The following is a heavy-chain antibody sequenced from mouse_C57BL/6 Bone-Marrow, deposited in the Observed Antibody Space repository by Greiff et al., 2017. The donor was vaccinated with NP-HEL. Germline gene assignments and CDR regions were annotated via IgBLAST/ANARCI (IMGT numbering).Heavy chain of an antibody. J-gene: IGHJ2*01. CDR2: ISSGGSYT. CDR3: ARLNIYYDYEDY. V-gene: IGHV5-6*01. CDR1: GFTFSSYG. D-gene: IGHD2-4*01. Sequence: EVMLVESGGDLVKPGGSLKLSCAASGFTFSSYGMSWVRQTPDKRLEWVATISSGGSYTYYPDSVKGRFTISRDNAKNTLYLQMSSLKSEDTAMYYCARLNIYYDYEDYWGQGTTLTVSS.